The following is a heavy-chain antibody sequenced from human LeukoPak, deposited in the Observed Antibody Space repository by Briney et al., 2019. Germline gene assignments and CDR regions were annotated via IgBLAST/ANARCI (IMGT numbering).Heavy chain of an antibody. CDR1: GGSFSGYY. Sequence: SETLSLTCAVCGGSFSGYYWSWIRQPPGKGLEWIGEINHSGSTNYNPSLKSRVTISVDTSKNQFSLKLSSVTAADTAVYYCAFCGGDCYGLSNFDYWGQGTLVTVSS. V-gene: IGHV4-34*01. CDR2: INHSGST. J-gene: IGHJ4*02. D-gene: IGHD2-21*01. CDR3: AFCGGDCYGLSNFDY.